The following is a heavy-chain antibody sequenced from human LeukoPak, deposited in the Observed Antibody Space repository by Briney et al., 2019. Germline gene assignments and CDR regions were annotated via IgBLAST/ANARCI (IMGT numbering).Heavy chain of an antibody. Sequence: GAALGISCKGSGFFFSNYWISWVRQVPGQGLEWMGRIDPSDSYTNYGPSFEGHVTISADKSISTAYLQWSSLKASDTAMYYCASGTRYCTSTSCQGGYYFDNWGQGTLVTVSS. CDR2: IDPSDSYT. J-gene: IGHJ4*02. CDR1: GFFFSNYW. V-gene: IGHV5-10-1*01. CDR3: ASGTRYCTSTSCQGGYYFDN. D-gene: IGHD2-2*01.